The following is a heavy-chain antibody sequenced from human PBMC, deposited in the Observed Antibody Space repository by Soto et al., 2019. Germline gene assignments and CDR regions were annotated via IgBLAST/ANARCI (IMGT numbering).Heavy chain of an antibody. CDR1: GGTFSSYD. J-gene: IGHJ6*02. Sequence: QVQLVQSGAEVKKPGSSVKVSCKASGGTFSSYDISWVRQAPGQGLEWMGGINPVFGTRKNEQKFEGIVTITADESTGTAYMEVSSLRSEDTAVYYCARGTTHYYFGLDVWGQGTTVTVSS. CDR3: ARGTTHYYFGLDV. CDR2: INPVFGTR. D-gene: IGHD4-17*01. V-gene: IGHV1-69*01.